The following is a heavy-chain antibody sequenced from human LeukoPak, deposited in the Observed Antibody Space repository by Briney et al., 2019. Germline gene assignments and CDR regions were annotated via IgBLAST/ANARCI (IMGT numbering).Heavy chain of an antibody. V-gene: IGHV4-31*03. CDR3: ARGGYYYGMDV. J-gene: IGHJ6*02. CDR1: GGSISSGGYY. Sequence: TSETLSLTCTVSGGSISSGGYYWSWIRQHPGKGLEWIGYIYYSGSTCYNPSLKSRVTISVDTSKNQFSLKLSSVTAADTAVYYCARGGYYYGMDVWGQGTTVTVSS. CDR2: IYYSGST.